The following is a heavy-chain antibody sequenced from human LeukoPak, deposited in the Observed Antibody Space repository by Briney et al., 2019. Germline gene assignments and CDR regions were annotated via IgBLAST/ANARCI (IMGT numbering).Heavy chain of an antibody. CDR3: AREGSLSGSYSY. Sequence: SVKVSCKASGGTFSTYAISWVRQAPGQGLEWMGEIIPIFKTARYTKTFQGRVTITADESTSTAYMELSSLRSDDTAVYYCAREGSLSGSYSYWGQGTLVTVSS. CDR2: IIPIFKTA. J-gene: IGHJ4*02. V-gene: IGHV1-69*13. D-gene: IGHD3-10*01. CDR1: GGTFSTYA.